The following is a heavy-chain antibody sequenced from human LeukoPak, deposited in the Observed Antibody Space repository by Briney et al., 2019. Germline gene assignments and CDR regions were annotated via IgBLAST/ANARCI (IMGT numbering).Heavy chain of an antibody. J-gene: IGHJ4*02. CDR1: GYSFTTYG. D-gene: IGHD6-19*01. CDR2: ISAYNGNT. Sequence: ASVKVSCKASGYSFTTYGISWVRQAPGQGLEWMGWISAYNGNTNYAQKIQGRVTMTTDTSTSTAYMELRSLRSDDTAVYYCARDTDIAVAIPFDYWGQGTLVTVSS. CDR3: ARDTDIAVAIPFDY. V-gene: IGHV1-18*01.